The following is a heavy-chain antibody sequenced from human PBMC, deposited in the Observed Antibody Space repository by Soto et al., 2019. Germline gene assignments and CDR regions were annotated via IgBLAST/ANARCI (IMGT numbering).Heavy chain of an antibody. V-gene: IGHV3-33*01. D-gene: IGHD4-17*01. CDR1: GFTFNSYG. CDR2: IWYDGSNK. CDR3: ARDSLRYGDYDGF. J-gene: IGHJ4*02. Sequence: GGSLRLSCAASGFTFNSYGMHWVRQAPGKGMEWVAVIWYDGSNKYYADSVKGRFTISRDNSKNTLYLQMNSLRAEDTAVYYYARDSLRYGDYDGFWGQGTLVTRSS.